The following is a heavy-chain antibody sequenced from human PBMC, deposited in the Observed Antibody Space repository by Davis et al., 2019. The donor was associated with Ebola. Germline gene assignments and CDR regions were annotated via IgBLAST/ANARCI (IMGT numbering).Heavy chain of an antibody. CDR2: INPNSGGT. V-gene: IGHV1-2*06. D-gene: IGHD3-22*01. CDR3: ARDQGLVVITNWFDP. Sequence: ASVKVSCKASGYTFTGYYMHWVRQAPGQGLEWMGPINPNSGGTNYAQKFQGRVTMTRDTSISTAYMELSRLRSDDTAVYYCARDQGLVVITNWFDPWGQGTLVTVSS. J-gene: IGHJ5*02. CDR1: GYTFTGYY.